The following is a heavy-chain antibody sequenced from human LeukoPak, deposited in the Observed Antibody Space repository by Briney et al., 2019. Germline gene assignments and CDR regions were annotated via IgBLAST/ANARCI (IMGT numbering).Heavy chain of an antibody. CDR3: ANREGSLFDY. Sequence: GSLRLSCAASGFTFSSYAMSWVRQAPGKGLEWVSAISGSGGSTYYADSVKGRFTISRDNSKNTLYLQTNSLRAEDTAVYYCANREGSLFDYWGQGTLVTVSS. D-gene: IGHD1-26*01. CDR2: ISGSGGST. V-gene: IGHV3-23*01. CDR1: GFTFSSYA. J-gene: IGHJ4*02.